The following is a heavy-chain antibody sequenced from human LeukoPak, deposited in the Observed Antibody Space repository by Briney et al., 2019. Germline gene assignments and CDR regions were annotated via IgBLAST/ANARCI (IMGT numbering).Heavy chain of an antibody. J-gene: IGHJ4*02. Sequence: PSETLSLTCAVYGGSFSGYYWSWIRQPPGKGLEWIGEINHSGSTNYNPSLKSRVTISVDTSKNQFSLKLSSVTAADTAVYYCARGRRGKLWQGDCWGQGTLVTVSS. CDR3: ARGRRGKLWQGDC. CDR1: GGSFSGYY. V-gene: IGHV4-34*01. CDR2: INHSGST. D-gene: IGHD5-18*01.